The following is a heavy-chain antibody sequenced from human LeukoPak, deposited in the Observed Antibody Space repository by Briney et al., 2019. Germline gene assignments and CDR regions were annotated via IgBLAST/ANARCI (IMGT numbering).Heavy chain of an antibody. V-gene: IGHV4-59*12. D-gene: IGHD1-7*01. CDR3: ALRGWNCVRY. J-gene: IGHJ4*02. CDR1: GGSISSYY. CDR2: IYYSGST. Sequence: SETLSLTCTVSGGSISSYYWSWIRQPPGKGLEWIGYIYYSGSTNYNPSLKSRVTISVDTSKNQFSLKLSSVTAADTAVYYCALRGWNCVRYWGQGTLVTVSS.